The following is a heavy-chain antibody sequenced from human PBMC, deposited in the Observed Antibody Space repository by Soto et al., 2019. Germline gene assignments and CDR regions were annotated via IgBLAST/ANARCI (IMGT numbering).Heavy chain of an antibody. CDR1: GGSISRYY. D-gene: IGHD3-22*01. Sequence: HVQLQESGPGLVKPSETLSLSCTVSGGSISRYYWSWIRQPPGKGLEWIGHIYYSGSTNYNPSLRGRVTISVDTSKNQFSLKLRSVTAADTAVYFCARDSYYDGSGYFDETFEMWGQGTMVTVSS. V-gene: IGHV4-59*01. CDR3: ARDSYYDGSGYFDETFEM. J-gene: IGHJ3*02. CDR2: IYYSGST.